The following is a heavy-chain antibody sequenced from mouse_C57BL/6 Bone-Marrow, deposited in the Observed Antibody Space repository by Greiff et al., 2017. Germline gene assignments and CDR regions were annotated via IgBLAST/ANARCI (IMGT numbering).Heavy chain of an antibody. Sequence: VKLQQPGAELVKPGASVKLSCKASGYTFTSYWMHWVKQRPGRGLEWIGRIDPNSGGTKYNEKFKSKATLTVDKPSSTAYMQLSSLTSEDSAVYYCARGGFWGTVVVRYFDVWGTGTTVTVSS. D-gene: IGHD1-1*01. V-gene: IGHV1-72*01. J-gene: IGHJ1*03. CDR2: IDPNSGGT. CDR1: GYTFTSYW. CDR3: ARGGFWGTVVVRYFDV.